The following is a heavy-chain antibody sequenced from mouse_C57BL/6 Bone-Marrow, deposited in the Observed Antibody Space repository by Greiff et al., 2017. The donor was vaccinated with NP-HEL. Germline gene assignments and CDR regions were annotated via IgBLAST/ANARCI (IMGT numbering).Heavy chain of an antibody. CDR1: GFSLSTFGMG. CDR2: TWWDDDK. CDR3: ARIAVYYAPFAY. Sequence: QVTLKESGPGILQPSQTLSLTCSFSGFSLSTFGMGVGWIRQPSGKGLEWLAHTWWDDDKYYNPALKSRLTISKDTSKNQVFLKITNVYTADTATYYCARIAVYYAPFAYWGQGTLVTVSA. D-gene: IGHD2-1*01. V-gene: IGHV8-8*01. J-gene: IGHJ3*01.